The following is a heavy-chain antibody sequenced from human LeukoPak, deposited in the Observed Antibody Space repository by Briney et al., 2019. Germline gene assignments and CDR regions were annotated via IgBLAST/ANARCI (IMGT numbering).Heavy chain of an antibody. D-gene: IGHD6-13*01. Sequence: SQTLSLTCTVSGGSISGGTYYWSWIRQPAGRGLEWIGRIYTSGNTNYNPSLKSRVTISVDTSKNQFSLKLSSVTAADTALYYCASGIAADLYWGRGTLVTVSS. CDR2: IYTSGNT. V-gene: IGHV4-61*02. J-gene: IGHJ4*02. CDR3: ASGIAADLY. CDR1: GGSISGGTYY.